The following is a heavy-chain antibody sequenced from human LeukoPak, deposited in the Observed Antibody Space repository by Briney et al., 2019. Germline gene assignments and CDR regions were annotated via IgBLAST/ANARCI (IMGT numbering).Heavy chain of an antibody. J-gene: IGHJ4*02. V-gene: IGHV7-4-1*02. CDR3: ARDGATATFDS. CDR1: GYTFTRYA. CDR2: INTNTGNP. D-gene: IGHD1-1*01. Sequence: ASVKVSCKASGYTFTRYAINWVRQAPGQGLEWMGWINTNTGNPAYAQGFTGRFVFSLDTSVSTAYLQISSLKAEDTAVYYCARDGATATFDSWGQGTLVTVSS.